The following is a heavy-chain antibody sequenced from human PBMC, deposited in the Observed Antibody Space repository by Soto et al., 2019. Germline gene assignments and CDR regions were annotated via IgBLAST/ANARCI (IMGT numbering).Heavy chain of an antibody. Sequence: PSETLSLTCTVSGGSISSYYWSRIRQPPGKGLEWIGYIYYSGSTKYNPSLKSRVTIPVDTSKNQFSLKLSSVTAADTAVYYCARHANRNYGLYYFDYWGQGTLVTVSS. CDR2: IYYSGST. D-gene: IGHD4-4*01. CDR1: GGSISSYY. CDR3: ARHANRNYGLYYFDY. V-gene: IGHV4-59*08. J-gene: IGHJ4*02.